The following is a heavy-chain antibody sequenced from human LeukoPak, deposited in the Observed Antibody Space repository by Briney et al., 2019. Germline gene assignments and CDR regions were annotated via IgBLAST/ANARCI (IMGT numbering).Heavy chain of an antibody. D-gene: IGHD3-10*01. CDR2: IIPIFGTA. J-gene: IGHJ4*02. CDR3: ARGSVRSGKLPFDY. CDR1: GYPFIAYY. V-gene: IGHV1-69*13. Sequence: GASVKVSCKASGYPFIAYYMHWVRQAPGQGLEWMGGIIPIFGTANYAQKFQGRVTITADESTSTAYMELSSLRSEDTAVYYCARGSVRSGKLPFDYWGQGTLVTVSS.